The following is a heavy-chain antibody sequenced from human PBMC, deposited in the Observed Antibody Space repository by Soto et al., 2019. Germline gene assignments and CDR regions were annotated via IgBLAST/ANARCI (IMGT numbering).Heavy chain of an antibody. CDR3: AKGYCSSTSCQYYLDV. D-gene: IGHD2-2*01. J-gene: IGHJ6*03. CDR1: GYTFTGYA. V-gene: IGHV1-3*04. CDR2: IDTGNGNI. Sequence: ASVKVSCKASGYTFTGYALHWVRQAPGQRLEWMGWIDTGNGNIKYSQNFQGRVTITRDTSASTAYMELSSLRSEDTAVYYCAKGYCSSTSCQYYLDVWGKGTTVTVSS.